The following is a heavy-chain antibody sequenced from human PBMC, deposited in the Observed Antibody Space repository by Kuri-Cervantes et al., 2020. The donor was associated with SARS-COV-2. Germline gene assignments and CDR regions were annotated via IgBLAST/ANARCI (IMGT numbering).Heavy chain of an antibody. CDR1: GYTFTSYY. CDR3: ARVGANVIRPENWFDP. J-gene: IGHJ5*02. Sequence: ASVKVSCKASGYTFTSYYMHWVRQAPGQGLEWMGIINPSGGSTSYAQKFQGRVTMTRDTSTSTVYMELSSLRSEDTAVYYCARVGANVIRPENWFDPWGQGTLVTVSS. CDR2: INPSGGST. D-gene: IGHD1-26*01. V-gene: IGHV1-46*01.